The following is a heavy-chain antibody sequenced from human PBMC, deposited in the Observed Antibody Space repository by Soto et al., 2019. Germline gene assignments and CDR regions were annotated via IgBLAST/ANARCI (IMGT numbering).Heavy chain of an antibody. V-gene: IGHV4-34*01. D-gene: IGHD6-19*01. J-gene: IGHJ4*02. Sequence: QVQLQQWGAGLLKPSETLSLTCAVYGGSFSGYYWSWIRQPPGKGLEWIGEINHSGSTNYNPSLKSRVTISVNTSKNQCSLKLSSVTAADTAVYYCAGPPSGWYSWGQGTLVTVSS. CDR2: INHSGST. CDR1: GGSFSGYY. CDR3: AGPPSGWYS.